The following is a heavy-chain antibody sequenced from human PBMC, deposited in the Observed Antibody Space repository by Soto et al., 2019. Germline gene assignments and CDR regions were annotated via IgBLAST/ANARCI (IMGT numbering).Heavy chain of an antibody. J-gene: IGHJ4*02. CDR1: GFTFSSDA. CDR3: AKGSFGGVPIDY. CDR2: ISGSGGST. D-gene: IGHD3-16*01. V-gene: IGHV3-23*01. Sequence: PGGSLILSCAASGFTFSSDAMSWVRQAPGKGLEWVSAISGSGGSTYYADSVKGRFTISRDNSKNTLYLQMNSLRAEDTAVYYCAKGSFGGVPIDYWGQGTLVAVSS.